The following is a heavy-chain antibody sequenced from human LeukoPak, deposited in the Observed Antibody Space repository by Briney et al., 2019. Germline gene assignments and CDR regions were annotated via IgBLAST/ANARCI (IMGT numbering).Heavy chain of an antibody. CDR1: GGSISDYY. Sequence: SETLSLTCTVSGGSISDYYWSWIRQPPGKGLEWIGYIYYSGSSDYNPSLKSRVSISVDTSKNQLSLKLSSVTAADTAVYYCARAHTNNWHVDYWGQGTLVAVSS. J-gene: IGHJ4*02. V-gene: IGHV4-59*01. CDR2: IYYSGSS. CDR3: ARAHTNNWHVDY. D-gene: IGHD1-1*01.